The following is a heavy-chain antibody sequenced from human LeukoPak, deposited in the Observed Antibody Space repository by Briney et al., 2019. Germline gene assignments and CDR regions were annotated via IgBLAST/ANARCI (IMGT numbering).Heavy chain of an antibody. CDR2: IYPGDSDT. D-gene: IGHD2-15*01. CDR1: GYSFPSSW. J-gene: IGHJ3*02. V-gene: IGHV5-51*01. Sequence: HGESLKISCKGSGYSFPSSWIGWVRQMPGKGLEWMGIIYPGDSDTRYSPSFEGQVTISADKSVSTAYLQWTSLKASDTAMYCCAKLGYCSRGTCHSFDIWGQGTMVTVSS. CDR3: AKLGYCSRGTCHSFDI.